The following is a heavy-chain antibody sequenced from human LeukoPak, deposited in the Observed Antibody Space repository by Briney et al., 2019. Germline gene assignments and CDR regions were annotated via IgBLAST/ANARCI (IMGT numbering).Heavy chain of an antibody. CDR1: GFTFSSYW. J-gene: IGHJ3*02. Sequence: GGSLRLSCAASGFTFSSYWMSWVRQAPGKGLEWVANIKQDGSEKYYVDSVKGRFTISRDNAKNSLYLQMNSLRAEDTAVYYCARDPTMIVVEGAFDIWGQGTMVTVSS. D-gene: IGHD3-22*01. CDR3: ARDPTMIVVEGAFDI. CDR2: IKQDGSEK. V-gene: IGHV3-7*05.